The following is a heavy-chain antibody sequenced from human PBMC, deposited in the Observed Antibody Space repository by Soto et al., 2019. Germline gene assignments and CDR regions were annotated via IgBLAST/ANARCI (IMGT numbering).Heavy chain of an antibody. Sequence: SETLSLTCTVSGASISSDDYYWGWIRQPPGKGLEWIGSIYYSGSTYYNPSLKSRVTISVDTSKNQLSLKLSSVTAADTAVYYCARTVAGVTDAFDIWGQGTMVTVSS. D-gene: IGHD6-19*01. CDR3: ARTVAGVTDAFDI. V-gene: IGHV4-39*01. CDR2: IYYSGST. CDR1: GASISSDDYY. J-gene: IGHJ3*02.